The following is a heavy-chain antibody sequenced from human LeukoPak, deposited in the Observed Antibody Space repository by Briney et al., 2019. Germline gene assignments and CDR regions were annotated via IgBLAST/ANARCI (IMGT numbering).Heavy chain of an antibody. Sequence: ASVKVSCKASGYTFTGYYMHWVRRAPGQGLEWMGWINPNSGGTNYAQKFQGRVTMTRDTSISTAYMELSRLRSDDTAVYYCARAEDIVVVPAAIPFDYWGQGTLVTVSS. CDR2: INPNSGGT. D-gene: IGHD2-2*01. CDR1: GYTFTGYY. J-gene: IGHJ4*02. CDR3: ARAEDIVVVPAAIPFDY. V-gene: IGHV1-2*02.